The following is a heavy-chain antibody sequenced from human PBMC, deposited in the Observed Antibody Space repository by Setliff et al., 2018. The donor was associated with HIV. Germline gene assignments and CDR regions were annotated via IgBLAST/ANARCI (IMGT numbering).Heavy chain of an antibody. D-gene: IGHD3-10*01. V-gene: IGHV1-69*13. CDR1: GGAYPTFA. CDR2: IIPIYGTA. J-gene: IGHJ6*03. CDR3: ASDSPTARFEEVSEHFYFYMDV. Sequence: ASVKVSCKASGGAYPTFAFNWVRQAPGQGLEWMGGIIPIYGTANYAQRLLGRATITADGSTSTKELTSLTSEDTAVYYCASDSPTARFEEVSEHFYFYMDVWGRGTTVTVSS.